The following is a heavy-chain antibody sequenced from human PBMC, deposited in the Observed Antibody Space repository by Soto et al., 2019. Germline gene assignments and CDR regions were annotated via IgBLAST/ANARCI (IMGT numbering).Heavy chain of an antibody. J-gene: IGHJ3*02. V-gene: IGHV1-69*01. Sequence: QVQLVQSGAEVKKPGSSVKVSCKASGGTFSSYAISWVRQAPGQGLEWMGGIIPIFGTANYAQKFQGRVTITADESTSTAYMELSSLRSEDTAVYYCASRPDTYYYDSSGIRPYAFDIWGHGTMVTVSS. D-gene: IGHD3-22*01. CDR3: ASRPDTYYYDSSGIRPYAFDI. CDR1: GGTFSSYA. CDR2: IIPIFGTA.